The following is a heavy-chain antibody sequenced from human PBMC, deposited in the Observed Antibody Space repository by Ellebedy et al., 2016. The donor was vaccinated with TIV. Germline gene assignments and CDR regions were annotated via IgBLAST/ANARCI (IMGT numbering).Heavy chain of an antibody. D-gene: IGHD2-15*01. CDR1: GGSISSSSYY. CDR3: ARGGYCSGGSCQPSWFDP. V-gene: IGHV4-39*01. J-gene: IGHJ5*02. CDR2: IYYSGST. Sequence: SETLSLXXTVSGGSISSSSYYWGWIRQPPGKGLEWIGSIYYSGSTYYNPSLKSRVTISVDTSKNQFSLKLSSVTAADTAVYYCARGGYCSGGSCQPSWFDPWGQGTLVTASS.